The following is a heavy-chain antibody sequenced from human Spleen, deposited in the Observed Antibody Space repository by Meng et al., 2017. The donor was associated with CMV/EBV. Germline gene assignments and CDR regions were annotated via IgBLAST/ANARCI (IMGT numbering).Heavy chain of an antibody. V-gene: IGHV3-7*01. Sequence: GESLKISCVTSGFTFSSYWMSWVRQAPGKGLEWVANIKQDGSEKYYVDSVKGRFTISGDNAKNSLYLQMNSLRAEDTTVYYCARATNLLITMVRGVRNYAFDIWGQGTMVTVSS. J-gene: IGHJ3*02. CDR3: ARATNLLITMVRGVRNYAFDI. CDR1: GFTFSSYW. D-gene: IGHD3-10*01. CDR2: IKQDGSEK.